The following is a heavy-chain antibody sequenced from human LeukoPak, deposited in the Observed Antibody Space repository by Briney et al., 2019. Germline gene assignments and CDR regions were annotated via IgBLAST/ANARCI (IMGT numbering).Heavy chain of an antibody. CDR2: ISGNNYHI. D-gene: IGHD6-19*01. Sequence: PGGSLRLSCAASGFAFSSYSMFWVRQAPGNGLEWVSTISGNNYHIYYADSVKGRFTVSRDNAENSLYLQMNSLRGEDTAVYYCARERTSGWDAFDTWGQGTLVTVSS. CDR3: ARERTSGWDAFDT. V-gene: IGHV3-21*01. CDR1: GFAFSSYS. J-gene: IGHJ5*02.